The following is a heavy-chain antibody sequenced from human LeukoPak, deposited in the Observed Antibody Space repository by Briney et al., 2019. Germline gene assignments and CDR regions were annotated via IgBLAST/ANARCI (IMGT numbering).Heavy chain of an antibody. J-gene: IGHJ4*02. V-gene: IGHV3-53*01. CDR2: IYSGGST. Sequence: GGSLRLSCAASGFTVSSNYMSWVRQSPEKGLEWISVIYSGGSTYYADSVKGRFTISIDNSKNTLYLQMNSLRAEDTAVYYCARRAGAYTHPYDYWGQGTLVTVS. CDR1: GFTVSSNY. D-gene: IGHD3-16*01. CDR3: ARRAGAYTHPYDY.